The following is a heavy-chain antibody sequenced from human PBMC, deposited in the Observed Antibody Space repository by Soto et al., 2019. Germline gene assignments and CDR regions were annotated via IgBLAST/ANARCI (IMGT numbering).Heavy chain of an antibody. CDR3: ARAGYVWGSYRYNPFDY. CDR1: GGSISSGDYY. V-gene: IGHV4-30-4*01. CDR2: IYYSGST. Sequence: SETLSLTCTVSGGSISSGDYYWSWIRQPPGKGLEWIGYIYYSGSTYYNPSLKSRVTISVDTSKNQFSLKLSSVTAADTAVYYCARAGYVWGSYRYNPFDYWGQGTLVTVSS. J-gene: IGHJ4*02. D-gene: IGHD3-16*02.